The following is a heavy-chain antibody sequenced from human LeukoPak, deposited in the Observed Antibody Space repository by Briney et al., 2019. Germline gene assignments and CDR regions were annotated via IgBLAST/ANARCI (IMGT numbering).Heavy chain of an antibody. J-gene: IGHJ6*02. Sequence: PSETLSLTCAVYGGSFSGYYWSWIRQPPGKGLEWIGEINHSGSTNYNPSLKSRVTISVDTSKNQFSLKLSSVTAADTAVYYCARVKGVRTYYYYYYGMDVWGQGTTVTVSS. V-gene: IGHV4-34*01. D-gene: IGHD1-1*01. CDR3: ARVKGVRTYYYYYYGMDV. CDR1: GGSFSGYY. CDR2: INHSGST.